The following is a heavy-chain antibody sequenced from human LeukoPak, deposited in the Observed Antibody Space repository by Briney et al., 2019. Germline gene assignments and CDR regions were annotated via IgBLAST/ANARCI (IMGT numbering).Heavy chain of an antibody. CDR1: GFTFSSYE. Sequence: GGSLRLSCAASGFTFSSYEMNWVRQAPGKGLEWVSYISSSGSTIYYADSVKGRFTTSRDNAKNSLYLQMNSLRAEDTAVYCCAELGITMIGGVWGKGTTVTISS. CDR3: AELGITMIGGV. V-gene: IGHV3-48*03. J-gene: IGHJ6*04. CDR2: ISSSGSTI. D-gene: IGHD3-10*02.